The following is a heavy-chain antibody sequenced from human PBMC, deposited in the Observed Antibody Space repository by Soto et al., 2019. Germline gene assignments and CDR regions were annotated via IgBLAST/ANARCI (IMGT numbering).Heavy chain of an antibody. CDR3: ARGELPSDY. CDR2: INHSGST. D-gene: IGHD1-7*01. CDR1: GGSFSGYY. V-gene: IGHV4-34*01. J-gene: IGHJ4*02. Sequence: LSLTCAVYGGSFSGYYWSWIRQPPGKGLEWIGEINHSGSTNYNPSLKSRVTISVDTSKNQFSLKLSSVTAADTAVYYCARGELPSDYWGQGTLVTVSS.